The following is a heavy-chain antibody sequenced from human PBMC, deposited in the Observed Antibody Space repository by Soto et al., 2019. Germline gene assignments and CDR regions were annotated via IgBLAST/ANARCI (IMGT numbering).Heavy chain of an antibody. V-gene: IGHV4-39*01. CDR3: ARHSGSPYSSSWHYLDY. Sequence: QLQLQESGPGLVKPSETLSLTCTVSGGSISSSSYYWGWIRQPPGKGLEWIGSIYYSGSTYYNPSLKSRVTISVDTSKNQFSLKLSSVTAADTAVYYCARHSGSPYSSSWHYLDYWGQGTLVTVSS. CDR2: IYYSGST. CDR1: GGSISSSSYY. D-gene: IGHD6-13*01. J-gene: IGHJ4*02.